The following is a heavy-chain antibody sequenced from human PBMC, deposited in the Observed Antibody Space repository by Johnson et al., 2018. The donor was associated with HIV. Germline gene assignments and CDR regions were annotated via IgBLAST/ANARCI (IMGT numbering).Heavy chain of an antibody. Sequence: EVQLVESGGGLVQPGGSLRLSCATSGFTVSNNYMSWVRQAPGKGLEWVSLIYSGGNTYYADSVTGRFTISRDNSKNKLYLQMNSLRGEDTAVYYCARSKGSIWYGSAFDGWGQGTMVTVSS. CDR1: GFTVSNNY. CDR3: ARSKGSIWYGSAFDG. D-gene: IGHD6-13*01. V-gene: IGHV3-66*01. J-gene: IGHJ3*01. CDR2: IYSGGNT.